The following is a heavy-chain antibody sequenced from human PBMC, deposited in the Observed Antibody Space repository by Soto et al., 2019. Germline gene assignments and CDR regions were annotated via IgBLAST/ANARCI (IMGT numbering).Heavy chain of an antibody. V-gene: IGHV4-59*01. Sequence: SETLSLTCTVSGGSISTYYWSWIRLPPGKGLEWLGYIYYSGSTNYNPSLKSRVAISVDTSKNQFSLKLSSVTAADTAVYYCAKRNSGRVRYGSDYYYGMDVWGQGTTVTVSS. D-gene: IGHD3-10*01. CDR2: IYYSGST. CDR3: AKRNSGRVRYGSDYYYGMDV. CDR1: GGSISTYY. J-gene: IGHJ6*02.